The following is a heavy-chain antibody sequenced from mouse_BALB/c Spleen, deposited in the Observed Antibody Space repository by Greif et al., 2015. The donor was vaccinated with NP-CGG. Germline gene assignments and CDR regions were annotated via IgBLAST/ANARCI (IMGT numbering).Heavy chain of an antibody. J-gene: IGHJ4*01. D-gene: IGHD1-1*01. V-gene: IGHV1-63*02. CDR3: ARRVTTVVPTDY. CDR1: GYTFTNYW. Sequence: QVQLKESGAELVRPGTSVKISCKASGYTFTNYWLGWVKQRPGHGLEWIGDIYPGGGYTNYNEKFKGKATLTADTSSSTAYMQLSSLTSEDSAVYFCARRVTTVVPTDYWGQGTSVTVSS. CDR2: IYPGGGYT.